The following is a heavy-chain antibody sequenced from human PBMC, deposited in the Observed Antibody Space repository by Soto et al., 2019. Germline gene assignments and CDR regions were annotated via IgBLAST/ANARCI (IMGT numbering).Heavy chain of an antibody. CDR1: GYTFTGYY. CDR2: INPNSGGT. CDR3: AIAGIVVAGCYYYCVMAV. V-gene: IGHV1-2*02. D-gene: IGHD6-19*01. Sequence: ASVKVSCKASGYTFTGYYMHWVRQAPGQGLEWMGWINPNSGGTNYAQKFQGRVTMTRDTSISTAYMELSRLRSDDTAVYYCAIAGIVVAGCYYYCVMAVCAQGTTVTVSS. J-gene: IGHJ6*02.